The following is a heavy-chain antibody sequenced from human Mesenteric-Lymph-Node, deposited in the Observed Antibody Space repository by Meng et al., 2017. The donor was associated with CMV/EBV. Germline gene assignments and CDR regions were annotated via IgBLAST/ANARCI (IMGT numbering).Heavy chain of an antibody. CDR2: IYYSASTY. D-gene: IGHD5-18*01. CDR3: ARHRALLVTNLDY. Sequence: QLHLQASGPGVEKPAETLSLTCTVSGGSISSSSYYWGWIRQPPGKGLEWIGYIYYSASTYYYNPSLPTRVANSVNTYQNLFPLQLTSVTAADTALYYCARHRALLVTNLDYWGQGTLVTVSS. CDR1: GGSISSSSYY. J-gene: IGHJ4*02. V-gene: IGHV4-39*01.